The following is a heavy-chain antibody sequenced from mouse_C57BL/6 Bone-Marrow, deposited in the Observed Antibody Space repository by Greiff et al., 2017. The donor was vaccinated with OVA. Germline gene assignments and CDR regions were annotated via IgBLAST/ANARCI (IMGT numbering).Heavy chain of an antibody. J-gene: IGHJ4*01. CDR3: AREAASQAPMDY. CDR2: SRNKANDYTT. Sequence: EVQGVESGGGLVQSGRSLRLSCATSGFTFSDFYMEWVRQAPGKGLEWIAASRNKANDYTTEYSASVKGRFIVSRDTSQSILYLQMNALRAEDTAIYYCAREAASQAPMDYWGQGTSVTVSS. D-gene: IGHD3-2*02. V-gene: IGHV7-1*01. CDR1: GFTFSDFY.